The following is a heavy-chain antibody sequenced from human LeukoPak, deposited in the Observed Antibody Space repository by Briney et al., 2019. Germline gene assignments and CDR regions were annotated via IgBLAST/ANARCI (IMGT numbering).Heavy chain of an antibody. CDR2: IWYDGSNK. Sequence: GGSLRLPCAASGFTFSSYAMYWVRQAPGKGLEWVTIIWYDGSNKNYADSVKGRFTTSRDNSKNTLYLQMNSLRAEDTAVYYCARGAYCSGGRCPGAFDIWGQGTMVTVSS. CDR1: GFTFSSYA. V-gene: IGHV3-33*01. D-gene: IGHD2-15*01. J-gene: IGHJ3*02. CDR3: ARGAYCSGGRCPGAFDI.